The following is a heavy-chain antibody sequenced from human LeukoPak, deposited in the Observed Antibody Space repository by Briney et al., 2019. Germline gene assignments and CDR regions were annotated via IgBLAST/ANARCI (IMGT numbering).Heavy chain of an antibody. CDR1: EFTFSYYA. D-gene: IGHD2-8*02. Sequence: GGSLRLSCAASEFTFSYYAMHWVRQAPGKGLEWVAIITFDGSIKYYADSVKGRFSISRDNSRNTLYLEMNSLSAEDTAIYFCVREGGEGGNTGGYARRKYFDYWGQGTLVTVSS. V-gene: IGHV3-30*04. CDR2: ITFDGSIK. J-gene: IGHJ4*02. CDR3: VREGGEGGNTGGYARRKYFDY.